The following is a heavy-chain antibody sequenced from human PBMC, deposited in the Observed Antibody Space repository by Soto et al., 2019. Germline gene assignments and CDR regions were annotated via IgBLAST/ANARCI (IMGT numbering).Heavy chain of an antibody. D-gene: IGHD2-15*01. Sequence: PSETLSLTCTVSGGSISSYYWSWIRQPPGKGLEWIGYIYYSGSTNYNPSLKSRVTISVDTSKNQFSLKLSSVTASDTAMYYCTRSRGYCSANSCLDFDYWGQGTLVTVSS. V-gene: IGHV4-59*12. J-gene: IGHJ4*02. CDR1: GGSISSYY. CDR3: TRSRGYCSANSCLDFDY. CDR2: IYYSGST.